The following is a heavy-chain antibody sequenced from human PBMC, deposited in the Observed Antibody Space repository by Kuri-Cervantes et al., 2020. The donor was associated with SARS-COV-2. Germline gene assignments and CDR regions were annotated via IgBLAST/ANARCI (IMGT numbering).Heavy chain of an antibody. CDR1: GYTFTSYY. J-gene: IGHJ4*02. V-gene: IGHV1-46*01. CDR3: ARELTGDMLADY. CDR2: INPSGGST. D-gene: IGHD7-27*01. Sequence: ASVKVSCKASGYTFTSYYMHWVRQAPGQGLEWMGIINPSGGSTSYAQKFQGRVTMTRDTSTSTVYMELSSLRSEDTAMYYCARELTGDMLADYWGQGTLVTVSS.